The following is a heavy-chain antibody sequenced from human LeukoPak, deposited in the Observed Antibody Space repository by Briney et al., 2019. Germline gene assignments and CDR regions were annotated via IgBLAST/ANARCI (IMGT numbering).Heavy chain of an antibody. CDR1: GGSFSGYY. J-gene: IGHJ5*02. D-gene: IGHD2-2*01. CDR3: ARLLGYCSSTSCLLQYNWFDP. V-gene: IGHV4-34*01. CDR2: INHSGST. Sequence: SETLSLTCAVYGGSFSGYYWSWIRQPPGKGLEWFGEINHSGSTNYNPSLKSRVTISVDTSKNQFSLKLSSVTAADTAVYYCARLLGYCSSTSCLLQYNWFDPWGQGTLVTVSS.